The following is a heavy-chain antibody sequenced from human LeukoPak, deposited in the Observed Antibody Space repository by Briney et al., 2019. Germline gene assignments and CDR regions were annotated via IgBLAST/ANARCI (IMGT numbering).Heavy chain of an antibody. CDR2: ISSSGSTI. J-gene: IGHJ5*02. Sequence: GGSLRLSCAASGFTFSDYYMSWIRQAPGKGLEWVSYISSSGSTIYYADSVKGRFTISRDNAKNSLYLQMNSLRAEDTAVYYCAKDRHARTTVTSGWFDPWGQGTLVTVSS. CDR1: GFTFSDYY. D-gene: IGHD4-17*01. CDR3: AKDRHARTTVTSGWFDP. V-gene: IGHV3-11*04.